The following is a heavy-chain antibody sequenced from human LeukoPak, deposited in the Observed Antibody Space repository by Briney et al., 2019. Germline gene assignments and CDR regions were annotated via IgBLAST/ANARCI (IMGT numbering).Heavy chain of an antibody. V-gene: IGHV1-46*01. CDR2: INPSGGST. J-gene: IGHJ4*02. CDR1: GYTFTSYD. CDR3: ARISGSYWGNY. Sequence: GASVKVSCKASGYTFTSYDINWVRQAPGQGLEWMGIINPSGGSTSYAQKFQGRVTMTRDTSTSTVYMELSSLRSEDTAVYYCARISGSYWGNYWGQGTLVTVSS. D-gene: IGHD1-26*01.